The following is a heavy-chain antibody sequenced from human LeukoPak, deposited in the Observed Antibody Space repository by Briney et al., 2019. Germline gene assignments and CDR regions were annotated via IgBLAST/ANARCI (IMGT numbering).Heavy chain of an antibody. D-gene: IGHD2-2*01. V-gene: IGHV1-24*01. Sequence: ASVKVSCKVSGYTLTELSMHWVRRAPGKGLEWMGGFDPEDGETIYAQKFQGRVTMTEDTSTDTAYMELSSPRSEDTAVYYCATKREYCSSTSCYSSLDPWGQGTLVTVSS. CDR3: ATKREYCSSTSCYSSLDP. CDR1: GYTLTELS. J-gene: IGHJ5*02. CDR2: FDPEDGET.